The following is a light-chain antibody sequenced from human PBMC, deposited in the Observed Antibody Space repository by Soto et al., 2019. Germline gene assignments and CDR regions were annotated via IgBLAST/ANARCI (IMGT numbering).Light chain of an antibody. Sequence: QSALTQPPSASGSPGQSVTISCTGTSSDFGGYNSVSWYQQHPGKAPKLLIYEVIKRPSGVPDRFSGSKSDNTASLTGSGLQAEDEANYYCNSYAGSNNLVFGGGTKLTVL. CDR2: EVI. CDR1: SSDFGGYNS. J-gene: IGLJ3*02. V-gene: IGLV2-8*01. CDR3: NSYAGSNNLV.